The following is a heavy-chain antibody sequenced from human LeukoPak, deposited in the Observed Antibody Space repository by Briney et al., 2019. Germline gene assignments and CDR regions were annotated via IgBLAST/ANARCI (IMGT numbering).Heavy chain of an antibody. Sequence: SETLSLTCAVYGGSFSGYYWSWIRQPPGKGLEWIGEINHSGSTNYNPSLKSRVTISVDTSKNQFSLKLSSVTAADTAVYYCARDLDAFDIWGQGTVVTVSS. CDR1: GGSFSGYY. CDR2: INHSGST. V-gene: IGHV4-34*01. CDR3: ARDLDAFDI. J-gene: IGHJ3*02.